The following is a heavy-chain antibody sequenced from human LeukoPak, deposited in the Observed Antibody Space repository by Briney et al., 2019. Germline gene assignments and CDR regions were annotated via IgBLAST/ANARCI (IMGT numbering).Heavy chain of an antibody. CDR2: IYSGGNT. V-gene: IGHV3-53*01. J-gene: IGHJ4*02. Sequence: GGSLRLSCAASGFTVSSSYMSWVRQAPGKGLEWVSVIYSGGNTYYADSVKGRFTISRDNSKNTLYLQMNSLRAEDTAVYYCARGFHYDFWSGSYYFDYWGQGTLVTVSS. CDR1: GFTVSSSY. CDR3: ARGFHYDFWSGSYYFDY. D-gene: IGHD3-3*01.